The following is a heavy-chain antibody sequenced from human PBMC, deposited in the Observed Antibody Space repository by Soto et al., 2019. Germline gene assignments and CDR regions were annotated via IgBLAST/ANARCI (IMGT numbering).Heavy chain of an antibody. CDR1: GFTFSSYG. CDR3: AKAMITMVRGVMSPFDY. Sequence: QVQLVESGGGVVQPGRSLRLSCAASGFTFSSYGMHWVRQAPGKGLEWVAVISYDGSNKYYADSVKGRFTISRDNSKITLYLQMNRLRAEDTAVYYCAKAMITMVRGVMSPFDYWGQGTLVTVSS. D-gene: IGHD3-10*01. V-gene: IGHV3-30*18. CDR2: ISYDGSNK. J-gene: IGHJ4*02.